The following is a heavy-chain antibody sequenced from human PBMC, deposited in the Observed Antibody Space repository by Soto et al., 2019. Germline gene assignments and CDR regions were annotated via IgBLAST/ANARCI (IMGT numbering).Heavy chain of an antibody. CDR1: GYTFSSYH. V-gene: IGHV1-18*01. CDR3: ASDLPPVDY. CDR2: ISAYNGNT. Sequence: QIQLVQSGAEVKKPGASVKVSCKASGYTFSSYHITWVRQAPGQGLEWMGWISAYNGNTNYAQNLQGRVTMTTDPSTSTAYMEPRSLRSDDTAVYYCASDLPPVDYWGQGTRVTVSS. J-gene: IGHJ4*02.